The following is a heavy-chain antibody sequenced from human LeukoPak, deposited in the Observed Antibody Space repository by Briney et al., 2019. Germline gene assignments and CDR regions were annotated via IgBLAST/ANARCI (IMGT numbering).Heavy chain of an antibody. CDR1: GGSISSSSYY. D-gene: IGHD3-10*01. CDR2: IYYSGST. V-gene: IGHV4-39*01. J-gene: IGHJ4*02. CDR3: ARQVRDGSGSYHFDS. Sequence: PSETLSLTCTVSGGSISSSSYYWGWIRQPPGKGLEWIGSIYYSGSTNYNPSLKSRVTISIDTSKNQFSLKLSSVTAADTAVYYCARQVRDGSGSYHFDSWGQGTLVTVSS.